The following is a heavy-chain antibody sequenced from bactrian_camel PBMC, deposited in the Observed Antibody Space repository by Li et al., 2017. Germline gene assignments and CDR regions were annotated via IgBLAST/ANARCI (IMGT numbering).Heavy chain of an antibody. CDR1: GATHYC. CDR3: AAKEGGGGWDLLRQSYYNY. CDR2: IYGGGATYIERT. D-gene: IGHD1*01. J-gene: IGHJ4*01. V-gene: IGHV3S6*01. Sequence: HVQLVESGGGSVQAGGSLTLSCAASGATHYCMAWFRQSPGKEREGLAAIYGGGATYIERTYYADSVKGRFTISKDDAENTLYLQMNKLKPEDTAMCYCAAKEGGGGWDLLRQSYYNYWGQGTQVT.